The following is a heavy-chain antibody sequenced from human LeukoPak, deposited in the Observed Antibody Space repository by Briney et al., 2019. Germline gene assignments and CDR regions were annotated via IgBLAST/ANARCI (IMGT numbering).Heavy chain of an antibody. Sequence: ASAKFSCHASGYTFTSYYMHWVRPAPGQGLEWMGIINPSGGSTSYAQKFQGRVTMTRDTSTSTVYMELSSLRSEDTAVYYCARGIAVAGTWGQGTLVTVSS. V-gene: IGHV1-46*01. CDR2: INPSGGST. CDR3: ARGIAVAGT. D-gene: IGHD6-19*01. J-gene: IGHJ4*02. CDR1: GYTFTSYY.